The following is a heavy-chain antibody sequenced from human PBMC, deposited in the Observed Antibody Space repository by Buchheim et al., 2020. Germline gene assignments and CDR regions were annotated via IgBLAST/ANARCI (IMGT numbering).Heavy chain of an antibody. CDR1: GYTFTSYY. CDR3: ARTEGVAVAGKARPFDY. CDR2: INPSGGST. J-gene: IGHJ4*02. V-gene: IGHV1-46*01. Sequence: QVQLVQSGAEVKKPGASVKVSCKASGYTFTSYYMHWVRQAPGQGLEWMGIINPSGGSTSYAQKFQGRVTMTRDTATSTVYMELSSLRSEDTAVYYCARTEGVAVAGKARPFDYWGQGTL. D-gene: IGHD6-19*01.